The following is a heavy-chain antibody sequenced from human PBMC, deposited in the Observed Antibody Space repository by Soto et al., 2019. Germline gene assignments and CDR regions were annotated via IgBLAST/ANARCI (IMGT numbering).Heavy chain of an antibody. J-gene: IGHJ4*02. CDR3: AKSVYNWNDGFFDY. V-gene: IGHV3-30*18. D-gene: IGHD1-1*01. CDR1: GFIFSSYG. CDR2: ISYDGINK. Sequence: QVQLVESGGGVVQPGRSLRLSCAASGFIFSSYGMHWVRQAPGKGLEWVAVISYDGINKYYSDSVKGRFTISRDNSKSTLYLQMNSLRAEDTAVYYCAKSVYNWNDGFFDYWGQGTLVTVSS.